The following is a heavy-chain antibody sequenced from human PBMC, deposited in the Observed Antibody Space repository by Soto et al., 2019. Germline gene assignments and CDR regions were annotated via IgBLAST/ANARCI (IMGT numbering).Heavy chain of an antibody. V-gene: IGHV1-3*01. CDR1: GYTFTSYA. Sequence: ASVKVSCKASGYTFTSYAMHWVRQAPGQRLEWMGWINAGNGNTKYSQKFQGRVTITRDTSASTAYMELSSLRSEDTAVYYCARDLAAAGTDNYYYGMDVWGQGTTVTVS. CDR2: INAGNGNT. D-gene: IGHD6-13*01. CDR3: ARDLAAAGTDNYYYGMDV. J-gene: IGHJ6*02.